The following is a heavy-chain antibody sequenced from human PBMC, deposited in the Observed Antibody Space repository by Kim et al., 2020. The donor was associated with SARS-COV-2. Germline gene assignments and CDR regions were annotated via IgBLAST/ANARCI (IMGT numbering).Heavy chain of an antibody. CDR2: INHSGST. J-gene: IGHJ5*02. D-gene: IGHD6-13*01. Sequence: SETLSLTCAVYGGSFSGYYWSWIRQPPGKGLEWIGEINHSGSTNYNPSLKSRVTISVDTSKNQFSLKLSSVTAADTAVYYCARGYGIAAALFDPWGQGTL. CDR3: ARGYGIAAALFDP. CDR1: GGSFSGYY. V-gene: IGHV4-34*01.